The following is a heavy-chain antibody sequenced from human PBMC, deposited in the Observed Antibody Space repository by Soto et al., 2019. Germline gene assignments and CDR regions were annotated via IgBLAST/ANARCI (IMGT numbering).Heavy chain of an antibody. J-gene: IGHJ4*02. CDR3: ARDGRDRGYSVYDNELDY. V-gene: IGHV1-69*08. CDR1: GGTFSSYT. Sequence: QVQLVQSGAEVKKPGSSVKVSCKASGGTFSSYTISWVRQAPGQGLEWMGRIIPILGIANYAQKFQGRVTITADKSTSTAYMELSSLRSEDTAVYDCARDGRDRGYSVYDNELDYWGQGTLVTVSS. CDR2: IIPILGIA. D-gene: IGHD5-12*01.